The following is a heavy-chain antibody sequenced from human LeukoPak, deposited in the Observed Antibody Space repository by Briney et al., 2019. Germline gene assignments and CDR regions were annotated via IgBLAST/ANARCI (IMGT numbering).Heavy chain of an antibody. D-gene: IGHD2-2*01. V-gene: IGHV4-59*08. J-gene: IGHJ5*02. CDR3: ARLPGFCRSASCHGWFDP. CDR1: GGSITSFY. Sequence: SETLSLTCTVSGGSITSFYWSWIRQPPGKGLEWIGYIYHSGSASSNPSLKSRGTISVDTSKSQFSLKLSAVTAADTAVYFCARLPGFCRSASCHGWFDPWGQGALVTVSS. CDR2: IYHSGSA.